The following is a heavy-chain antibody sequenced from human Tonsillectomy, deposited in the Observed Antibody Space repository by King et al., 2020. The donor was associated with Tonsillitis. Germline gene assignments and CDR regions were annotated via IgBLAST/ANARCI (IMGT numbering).Heavy chain of an antibody. CDR3: PRXXTPXXAXXGNAYFDY. J-gene: IGHJ4*02. CDR2: ISSSSNTI. V-gene: IGHV3-48*04. CDR1: GFTFSRYT. Sequence: VQLVESGGGLVQPGGSLRLSCAASGFTFSRYTMNWVRQAPGXGLEWVSDISSSSNTIYYADSVKGRXTXSRDNSKXXXYXQMNRLRAEDTAVYYCPRXXTPXXAXXGNAYFDYWGQXTXVTVXX. D-gene: IGHD4-23*01.